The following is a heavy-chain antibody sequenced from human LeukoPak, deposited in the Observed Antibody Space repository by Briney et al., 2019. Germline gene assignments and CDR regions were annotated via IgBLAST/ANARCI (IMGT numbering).Heavy chain of an antibody. Sequence: GASVTVSCKVSGYTLTELSMHCVRQAPGKGLEWMGGFDPEDGETIYAQKLQGRVTMTEDTSTDTAYMELRSLRSEDTAVYYCARASVEGYCSGGSCSDSHFDYWGQGTLVTVSS. CDR1: GYTLTELS. V-gene: IGHV1-24*01. D-gene: IGHD2-15*01. CDR2: FDPEDGET. CDR3: ARASVEGYCSGGSCSDSHFDY. J-gene: IGHJ4*02.